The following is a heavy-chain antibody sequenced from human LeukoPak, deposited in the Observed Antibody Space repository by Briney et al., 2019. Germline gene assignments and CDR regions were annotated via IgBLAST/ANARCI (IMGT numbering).Heavy chain of an antibody. Sequence: PSETLSLTCTVSGGSISSYYWSWIRQPAGKGLEWIGRIYTSGSTNYNPSLKSRVNMSVDTSKNQFSLKLSSVTAADTAVYYCARDLKYCSSTSCYSFDPWGQGTLVTVSS. J-gene: IGHJ5*02. CDR1: GGSISSYY. V-gene: IGHV4-4*07. CDR2: IYTSGST. CDR3: ARDLKYCSSTSCYSFDP. D-gene: IGHD2-2*01.